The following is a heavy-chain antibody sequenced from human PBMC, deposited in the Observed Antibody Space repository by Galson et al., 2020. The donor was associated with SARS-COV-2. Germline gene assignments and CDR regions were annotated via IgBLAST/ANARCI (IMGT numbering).Heavy chain of an antibody. CDR2: IYTSGST. CDR1: GGSISSYY. Sequence: SETLSLTCTVSGGSISSYYWSWIRQPAGKGLEWIGRIYTSGSTNYNPSLKSRVTMSVDTSKNQFSLKLSSVTAADTAVYYCAAGPRYCGGDCSSPWGQGTLVTVSS. D-gene: IGHD2-21*02. J-gene: IGHJ4*02. V-gene: IGHV4-4*07. CDR3: AAGPRYCGGDCSSP.